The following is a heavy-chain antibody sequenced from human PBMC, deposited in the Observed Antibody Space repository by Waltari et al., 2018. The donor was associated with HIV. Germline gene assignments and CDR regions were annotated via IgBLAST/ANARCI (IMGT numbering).Heavy chain of an antibody. J-gene: IGHJ4*02. D-gene: IGHD5-12*01. CDR3: ARGVTVATITPFDQ. CDR1: GFTFSSFW. CDR2: MMSERLAT. V-gene: IGHV3-74*01. Sequence: EVQLVESGGGLVQPGGSQRLSCEASGFTFSSFWMHWVRQLPGKGLEWVPRMMSERLATTYVDSVNGRVTVSRDNAKNTLSLQMNSLRAEDTAVYYCARGVTVATITPFDQWGQGTLVTVSS.